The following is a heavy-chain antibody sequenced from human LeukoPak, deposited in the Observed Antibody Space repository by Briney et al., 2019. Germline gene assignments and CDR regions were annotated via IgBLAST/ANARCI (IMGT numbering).Heavy chain of an antibody. V-gene: IGHV3-23*01. CDR1: GFTFSSYA. D-gene: IGHD1-26*01. CDR3: ARDGTPGIVGARSPFDY. CDR2: ISGSGGST. J-gene: IGHJ4*02. Sequence: TGGSLRLSCAASGFTFSSYAMSWVRQAPGKGLEWVSGISGSGGSTYYADSVKGRFTISRDNSKNTLYLRMNSLRAEDMAVYYCARDGTPGIVGARSPFDYWGQGTLVTVSS.